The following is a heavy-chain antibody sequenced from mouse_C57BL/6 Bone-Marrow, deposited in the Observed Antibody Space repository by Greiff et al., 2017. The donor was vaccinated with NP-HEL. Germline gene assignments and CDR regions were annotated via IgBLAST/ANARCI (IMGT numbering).Heavy chain of an antibody. Sequence: VKLMESGPGLVQPSQSLSITCTVSGFSLTSYGVHWVRQSPGKGLEWLGVIWSGGSTDYNAAFISRLSISKDNSKSQVFFKMNSLQADDTAIYYCARPPYYGSVYAMDYWGQGTSVTVSS. V-gene: IGHV2-2*01. D-gene: IGHD1-1*01. CDR3: ARPPYYGSVYAMDY. J-gene: IGHJ4*01. CDR1: GFSLTSYG. CDR2: IWSGGST.